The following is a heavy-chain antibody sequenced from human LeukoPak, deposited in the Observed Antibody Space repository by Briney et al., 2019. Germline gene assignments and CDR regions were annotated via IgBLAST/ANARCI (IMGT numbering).Heavy chain of an antibody. D-gene: IGHD6-6*01. Sequence: GGSLRLSCTASGFTFSSYSMNWVRQAPGKGLEWVSYISSSSSTIYYADSVKGRFTISRDNAKNSLYLQMNSLRAEDTAVYYSASEERIDIAARQGYWGQGTLVTVSS. J-gene: IGHJ4*02. CDR2: ISSSSSTI. CDR1: GFTFSSYS. CDR3: ASEERIDIAARQGY. V-gene: IGHV3-48*01.